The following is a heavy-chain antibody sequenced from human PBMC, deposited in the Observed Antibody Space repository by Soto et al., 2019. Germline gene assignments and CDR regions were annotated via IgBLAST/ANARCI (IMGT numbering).Heavy chain of an antibody. Sequence: QVHLQQWGAGLLKPSETLSLTCAVYGGSISGYYYSWIRQSPGKGLEWIGEINQSGSTNYNPSLMSRVTVSTDTSKNQFSLKMNSVTAADTSIYYCARARGGSGSYVYWGQGTLVTVSS. D-gene: IGHD1-26*01. CDR1: GGSISGYY. V-gene: IGHV4-34*01. CDR3: ARARGGSGSYVY. J-gene: IGHJ4*02. CDR2: INQSGST.